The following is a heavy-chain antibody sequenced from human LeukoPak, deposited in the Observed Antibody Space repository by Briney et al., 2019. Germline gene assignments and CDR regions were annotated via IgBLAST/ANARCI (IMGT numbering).Heavy chain of an antibody. J-gene: IGHJ3*02. Sequence: GRSLSLSCAASGFTFDDYAMHWVRQAPGKGLEWVSGISWNSGSIGYADSVKGRFTISRDNAKNSLYLQMNSLRAEDTALYYCANLHGSGSYYSARSSGFDIWGQGTMVTVSS. V-gene: IGHV3-9*01. CDR1: GFTFDDYA. CDR3: ANLHGSGSYYSARSSGFDI. D-gene: IGHD3-10*01. CDR2: ISWNSGSI.